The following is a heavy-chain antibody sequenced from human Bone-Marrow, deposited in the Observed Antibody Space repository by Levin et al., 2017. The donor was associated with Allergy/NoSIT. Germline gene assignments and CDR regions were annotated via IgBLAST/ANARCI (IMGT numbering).Heavy chain of an antibody. V-gene: IGHV5-51*01. CDR3: ARLGREIEVGGVTKTNAFDM. J-gene: IGHJ3*02. CDR1: GYDFSTYW. D-gene: IGHD2-15*01. Sequence: GESLKISCTGSGYDFSTYWIAWVRQTPGKGLEWVGVIYPADSDTRYRPSFQGRVTISADKSMRTASLQWNSLSASDTAVYHCARLGREIEVGGVTKTNAFDMWGHGTMVTVSS. CDR2: IYPADSDT.